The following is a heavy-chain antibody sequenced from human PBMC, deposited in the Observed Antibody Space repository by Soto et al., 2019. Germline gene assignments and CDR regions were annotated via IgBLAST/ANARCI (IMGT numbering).Heavy chain of an antibody. Sequence: QVQLVQSGAEVKKPGSSVKVSCKASGGTFSSYTISWVRQAPGQGLEWMGRIIPILGIANYAQKFQGRVTITADKSTCTAYMELSSLRSEDTAVYYCARDHRSGSYYHYYYGMDVWGQGTTVTVSS. CDR1: GGTFSSYT. CDR3: ARDHRSGSYYHYYYGMDV. V-gene: IGHV1-69*08. D-gene: IGHD3-10*01. CDR2: IIPILGIA. J-gene: IGHJ6*02.